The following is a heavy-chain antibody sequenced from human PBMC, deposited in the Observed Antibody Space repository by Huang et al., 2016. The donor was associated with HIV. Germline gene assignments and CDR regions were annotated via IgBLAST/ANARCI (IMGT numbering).Heavy chain of an antibody. V-gene: IGHV3-7*01. CDR3: ATKTGAMDI. Sequence: VESGGRLVQPGGSIRISCVGSTFSFGDYWMSWVRQTPGKGLEWVANIKQDESEKYYVESVKGRFNISRDNAKKILFLQMDNVRVEDTATYYCATKTGAMDIWGQGTAVTVS. CDR2: IKQDESEK. CDR1: TFSFGDYW. J-gene: IGHJ6*02. D-gene: IGHD1-7*01.